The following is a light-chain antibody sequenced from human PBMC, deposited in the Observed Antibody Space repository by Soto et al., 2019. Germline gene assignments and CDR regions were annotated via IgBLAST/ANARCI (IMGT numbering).Light chain of an antibody. CDR1: SPNIGSNT. CDR2: SNN. V-gene: IGLV1-44*01. J-gene: IGLJ1*01. CDR3: AAWDDSLNGYYV. Sequence: QPALTQPPSASGTPGQRVTISCSGSSPNIGSNTVNWYQQLPGTAPKLLIYSNNQRPSGVPDRFSGSKSGTSASLAISGLQSEDEADYYCAAWDDSLNGYYVFGTGTKVTVL.